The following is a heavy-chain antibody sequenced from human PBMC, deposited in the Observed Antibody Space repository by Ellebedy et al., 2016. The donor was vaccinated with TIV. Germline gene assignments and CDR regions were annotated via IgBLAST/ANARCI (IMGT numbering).Heavy chain of an antibody. D-gene: IGHD6-13*01. J-gene: IGHJ6*02. CDR1: GYTFTGYY. CDR3: AKKRGVGSSWYEEDYYYGMDV. Sequence: ASVKVSXXASGYTFTGYYMHWVRQAPGQGLEWMGWINPNSGGTNYAQKFQGRVTMTRDTSISTAYMELSRLRSDDTAVYYCAKKRGVGSSWYEEDYYYGMDVWGQGTTVTISS. CDR2: INPNSGGT. V-gene: IGHV1-2*02.